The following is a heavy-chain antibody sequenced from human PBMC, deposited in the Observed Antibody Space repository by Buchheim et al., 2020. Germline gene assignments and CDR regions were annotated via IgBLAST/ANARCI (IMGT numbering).Heavy chain of an antibody. J-gene: IGHJ4*02. CDR1: GSTFSSYG. CDR3: AKGHDSSGYPPFDY. Sequence: QVQLVESGGGVVQPGRSLRLSCAASGSTFSSYGMHWVRQAPGKGLEWVAVISYGGSNKYYADSVKGRFTISRDNSKNTLYLQMNSLRPEDTAVYYCAKGHDSSGYPPFDYWGQGTL. CDR2: ISYGGSNK. V-gene: IGHV3-30*18. D-gene: IGHD3-22*01.